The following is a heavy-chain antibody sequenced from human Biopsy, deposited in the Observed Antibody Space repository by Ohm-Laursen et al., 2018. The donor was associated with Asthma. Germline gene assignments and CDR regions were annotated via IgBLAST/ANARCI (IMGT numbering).Heavy chain of an antibody. CDR3: ARTFHFWSPYHAEHYQL. CDR1: GFTFSSYA. CDR2: IKHDGSEK. D-gene: IGHD3-3*02. Sequence: SLRLSRSASGFTFSSYAMSWVRQVPGKGLEWVANIKHDGSEKNHVDSLKGRFTISRDNAKNSLYLQMNSLRAEDTAVYYCARTFHFWSPYHAEHYQLWGQGTLVTVSS. V-gene: IGHV3-7*01. J-gene: IGHJ1*01.